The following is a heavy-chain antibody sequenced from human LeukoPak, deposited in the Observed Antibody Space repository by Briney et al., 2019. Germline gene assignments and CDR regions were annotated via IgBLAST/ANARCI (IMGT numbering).Heavy chain of an antibody. CDR1: GYSFADFW. D-gene: IGHD6-19*01. V-gene: IGHV5-10-1*01. CDR2: IDPEDSYT. CDR3: ARGGYSSDWYYYFDP. Sequence: GESLKISCEASGYSFADFWISWVRQMPGRGLEWMGRIDPEDSYTNYNPSFEGHVTILADKSINTAYLQLRSPKASDTAMYYCARGGYSSDWYYYFDPWGQGTLVTVSS. J-gene: IGHJ5*02.